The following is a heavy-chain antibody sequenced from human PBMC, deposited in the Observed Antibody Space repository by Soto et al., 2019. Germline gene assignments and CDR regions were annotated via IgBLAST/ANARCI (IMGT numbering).Heavy chain of an antibody. V-gene: IGHV1-69*01. D-gene: IGHD1-7*01. Sequence: QVQLVQSGAAVKKPGSSVKVSCKASGGTFSSYAISWVRQAPGQGLEWLGGIIPIFGTANYAQKFQGRVTITAEESTSTAYMELSSLRSEDTAVYYCAGEGTWNYFVGYWGQGPLVTVSA. J-gene: IGHJ1*01. CDR2: IIPIFGTA. CDR1: GGTFSSYA. CDR3: AGEGTWNYFVGY.